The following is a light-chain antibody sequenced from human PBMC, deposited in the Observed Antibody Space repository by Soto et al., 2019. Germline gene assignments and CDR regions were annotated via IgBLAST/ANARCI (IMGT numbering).Light chain of an antibody. CDR1: SSDVGAYNY. J-gene: IGLJ1*01. V-gene: IGLV2-11*01. CDR3: CAYAGSYTYV. CDR2: DVT. Sequence: QSALTQPRSVSGSPGQTVTISCTGTSSDVGAYNYVSWYQQRPGKAPKFMIYDVTKRPSGVPDRFSGSKSGNTASLTISGLQADDEADYYCCAYAGSYTYVFGTGTKLTVL.